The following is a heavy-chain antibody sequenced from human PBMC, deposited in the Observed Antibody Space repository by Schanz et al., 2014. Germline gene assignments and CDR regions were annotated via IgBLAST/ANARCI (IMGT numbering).Heavy chain of an antibody. J-gene: IGHJ5*02. V-gene: IGHV4-4*02. CDR2: IIHDGRT. CDR1: GVSISSTNW. Sequence: QVQLQESGPGLVKPSGTLSLTCAVSGVSISSTNWWHWVRQSPGKGLEWLGEIIHDGRTNYDPSLGSRASISLDKSENQLFLGLTSVAAADTALYFCARVKQGCSDTSCVLDPWGQGTLVTVSS. D-gene: IGHD2-2*01. CDR3: ARVKQGCSDTSCVLDP.